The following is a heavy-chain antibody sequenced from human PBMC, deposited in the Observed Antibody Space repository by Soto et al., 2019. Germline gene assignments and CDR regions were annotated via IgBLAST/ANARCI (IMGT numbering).Heavy chain of an antibody. V-gene: IGHV1-69*02. J-gene: IGHJ3*02. Sequence: QAQLVQSGAEVKKPGSSVKVSCKASGGTFSSYTISWVRQAPGQGLEWMGRIIPILGIANYAQKFQGRVTITADKSTSTAYMELSSLRSEDTAVYYCARSFIAVAGPKAFDIWGQGTMVTVSS. D-gene: IGHD6-19*01. CDR1: GGTFSSYT. CDR2: IIPILGIA. CDR3: ARSFIAVAGPKAFDI.